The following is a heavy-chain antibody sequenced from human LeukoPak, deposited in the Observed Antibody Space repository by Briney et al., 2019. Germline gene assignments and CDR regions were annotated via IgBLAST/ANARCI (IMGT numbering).Heavy chain of an antibody. Sequence: GRSLRLSCAASGFTFSSYAMHWVRQAPGKGLEWVAVISYDGSNKYYADSVKGRFTISRDNSKNTLYLQMNSLRAEDTAVYYCATDSSGYYGSGYWGQGTLVTVSS. J-gene: IGHJ4*02. CDR2: ISYDGSNK. V-gene: IGHV3-30-3*01. D-gene: IGHD3-22*01. CDR1: GFTFSSYA. CDR3: ATDSSGYYGSGY.